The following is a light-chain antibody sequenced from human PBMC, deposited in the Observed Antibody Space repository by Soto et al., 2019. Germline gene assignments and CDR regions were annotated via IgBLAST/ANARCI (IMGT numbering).Light chain of an antibody. CDR1: SSDVGGYNY. CDR2: DVS. Sequence: QSALTQPRSVSGSPGQSVTISCTGTSSDVGGYNYVSWHQQHPGKAPKLMIYDVSKRPSGVPDRFSGSKSGNTASLTISGLQAEDEADYYCCSYAGSYTLYVFGTGTQLNVL. V-gene: IGLV2-11*01. J-gene: IGLJ1*01. CDR3: CSYAGSYTLYV.